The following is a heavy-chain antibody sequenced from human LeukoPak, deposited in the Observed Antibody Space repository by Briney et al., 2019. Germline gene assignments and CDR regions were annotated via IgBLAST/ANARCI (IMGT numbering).Heavy chain of an antibody. Sequence: GGSLRLSCAASGFTVDSNYLSWVRQAPGKGLEWVSTIYTGGNTYYAASVKGRFTISRDFSKNTVFLHMNSLRAEDTAVYYCARGDDSGYYDYFDNWGQGALVTVSS. CDR2: IYTGGNT. D-gene: IGHD3-22*01. J-gene: IGHJ4*02. CDR3: ARGDDSGYYDYFDN. CDR1: GFTVDSNY. V-gene: IGHV3-53*01.